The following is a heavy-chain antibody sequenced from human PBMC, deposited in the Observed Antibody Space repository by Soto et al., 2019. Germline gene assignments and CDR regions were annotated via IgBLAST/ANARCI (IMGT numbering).Heavy chain of an antibody. J-gene: IGHJ1*01. CDR2: FDPEDGET. D-gene: IGHD3-9*01. V-gene: IGHV1-24*01. Sequence: ASVKVSCKVSGYTLTELSMHWVRQAPGKGLEWMGGFDPEDGETIYAQKFQGRVTMTEDTSTDTAYMELSSLRSEDTAVYYCATSGLYDILTGVYFQHWGQGTLVTV. CDR1: GYTLTELS. CDR3: ATSGLYDILTGVYFQH.